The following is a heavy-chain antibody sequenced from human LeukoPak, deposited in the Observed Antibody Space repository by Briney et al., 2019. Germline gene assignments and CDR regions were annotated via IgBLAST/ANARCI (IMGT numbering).Heavy chain of an antibody. D-gene: IGHD3-10*01. CDR2: INFDGSST. V-gene: IGHV3-74*01. CDR1: GFTFNSYW. Sequence: GGSLRLSCAASGFTFNSYWMHWVRQSPGKGLVWVSRINFDGSSTNYADSVKGRFTISRDNAKNSLYLQMNSLRAEDTAVYYCARNGNYYGSGSYPYYDYWGQGTLVTVSS. J-gene: IGHJ4*02. CDR3: ARNGNYYGSGSYPYYDY.